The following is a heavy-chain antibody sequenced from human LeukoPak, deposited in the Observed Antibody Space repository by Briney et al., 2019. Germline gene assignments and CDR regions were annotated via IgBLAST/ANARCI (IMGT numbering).Heavy chain of an antibody. J-gene: IGHJ6*03. CDR3: ARGRGGFYYYYYMDV. CDR1: GYTFTSYD. D-gene: IGHD3-16*01. V-gene: IGHV1-8*02. CDR2: MNPNSGNT. Sequence: GASVKVSCKASGYTFTSYDINWVRQATGQGLEWMRWMNPNSGNTGYAQKFQGRVTMTRNTSISTAYMELSSLRSEDTAVYYCARGRGGFYYYYYMDVWGRGTTVNVSS.